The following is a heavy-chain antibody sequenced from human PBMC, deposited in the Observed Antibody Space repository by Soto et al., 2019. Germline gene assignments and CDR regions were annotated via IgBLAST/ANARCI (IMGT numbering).Heavy chain of an antibody. CDR2: ISAYNGNT. Sequence: GSLVKLYWKRAGYNFTTYGSRWWLKARRQGLEWMGWISAYNGNTNYAQKLQGRVTMTTDTSTSTAYMELRSLRSGDTAVYYCARRPHFVQQGAFDIWGQGTMVTVSS. CDR3: ARRPHFVQQGAFDI. CDR1: GYNFTTYG. J-gene: IGHJ3*02. D-gene: IGHD6-13*01. V-gene: IGHV1-18*01.